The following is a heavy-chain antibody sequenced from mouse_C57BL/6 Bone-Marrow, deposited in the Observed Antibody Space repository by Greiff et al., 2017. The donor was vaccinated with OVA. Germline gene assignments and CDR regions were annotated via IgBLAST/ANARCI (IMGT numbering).Heavy chain of an antibody. V-gene: IGHV1-64*01. D-gene: IGHD1-1*01. Sequence: QVQLQQPVAELVKPGASVKLSCKASGYTFTSYWMHWVKQRPGQGLEWIGMIHPNSGSTNYNEKFKSKATLTVDKSSSTAYMQLSSLTSEDSAVYYCARIYYYGSSPSWFAYWGQGTLVTVSA. J-gene: IGHJ3*01. CDR1: GYTFTSYW. CDR2: IHPNSGST. CDR3: ARIYYYGSSPSWFAY.